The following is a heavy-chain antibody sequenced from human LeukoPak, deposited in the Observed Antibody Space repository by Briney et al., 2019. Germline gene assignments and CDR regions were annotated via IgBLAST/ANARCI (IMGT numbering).Heavy chain of an antibody. V-gene: IGHV4-59*01. D-gene: IGHD2-21*01. Sequence: PSETLSLTCTVSGGSISGYYWSWIRQPPGQGLKWIGYIYYSGSTNYNPSLKSRVTISVDTSKNQFSLKLTSVTAADTAVYYCARYFGGYNYFDYWGQGTLVTVSS. CDR3: ARYFGGYNYFDY. CDR2: IYYSGST. J-gene: IGHJ4*02. CDR1: GGSISGYY.